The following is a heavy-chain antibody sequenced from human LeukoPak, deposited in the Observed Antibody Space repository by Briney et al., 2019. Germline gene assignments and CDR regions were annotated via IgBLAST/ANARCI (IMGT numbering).Heavy chain of an antibody. D-gene: IGHD5-12*01. V-gene: IGHV3-66*01. CDR1: GFAVSSSY. J-gene: IGHJ1*01. CDR2: IYSGGFT. Sequence: GGSLRLSCAATGFAVSSSYMSWVRQTPEKGLEWASIIYSGGFTSYADSVKGRFTISRDNSKNTVYLQMNSLRAEDTAVYYCARVASTDFQHWGQGTLVTVSS. CDR3: ARVASTDFQH.